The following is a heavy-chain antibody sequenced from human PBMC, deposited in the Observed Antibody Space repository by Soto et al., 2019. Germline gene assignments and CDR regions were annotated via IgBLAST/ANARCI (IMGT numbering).Heavy chain of an antibody. CDR1: GFTFSSYG. CDR3: ARGQEMATINYGMDV. Sequence: GGSLRLSCAASGFTFSSYGMHWVRQAPGKGLEWVAVIWYDGSNKYYADSVKGRFTISRDNSKNTLYLQMNSLRAEDTAVYYCARGQEMATINYGMDVWGQGTTVTVSS. V-gene: IGHV3-33*01. CDR2: IWYDGSNK. J-gene: IGHJ6*02. D-gene: IGHD5-12*01.